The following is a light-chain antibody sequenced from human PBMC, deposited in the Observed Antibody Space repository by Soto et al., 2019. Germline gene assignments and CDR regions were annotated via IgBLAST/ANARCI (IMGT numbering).Light chain of an antibody. J-gene: IGKJ2*01. V-gene: IGKV1-5*01. CDR1: QSVSRR. CDR2: DAS. CDR3: HTYNSYSLHT. Sequence: DIQMTQSPSTLSASVGDRITITCRASQSVSRRLAWYQQKPWKAPKLLIYDASSLERGVPSRFSGRGSGTEFTLTISSLQPDDCATYYCHTYNSYSLHTFGQGTKLEIK.